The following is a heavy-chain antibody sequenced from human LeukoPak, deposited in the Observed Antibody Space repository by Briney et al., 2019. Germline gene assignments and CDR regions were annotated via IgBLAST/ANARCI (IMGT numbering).Heavy chain of an antibody. J-gene: IGHJ4*02. CDR1: GFTFSSYA. Sequence: GGSLRLSCAASGFTFSSYAMSWVRRAPGKGLEWVSAISGSGGSTYYADSVKGRFTISKDNSKNTLYLQMNSLRAEDTAVYYCAKVSSSGWYDYWGQGTLVTVSS. V-gene: IGHV3-23*01. CDR3: AKVSSSGWYDY. D-gene: IGHD6-19*01. CDR2: ISGSGGST.